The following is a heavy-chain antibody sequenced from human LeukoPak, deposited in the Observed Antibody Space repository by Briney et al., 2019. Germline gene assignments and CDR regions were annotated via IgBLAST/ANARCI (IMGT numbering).Heavy chain of an antibody. CDR1: GYTFTSYG. CDR2: ISPYNGET. CDR3: AGDQFSHGDAFHM. J-gene: IGHJ3*02. Sequence: ASVKVSCKASGYTFTSYGINWVRQAPGQGLEWLGWISPYNGETTYAQIFQGRVTLTTDTSTNTVYMDLRSLRPDDTAVYFCAGDQFSHGDAFHMWGQGTMVTVSS. D-gene: IGHD3-10*01. V-gene: IGHV1-18*01.